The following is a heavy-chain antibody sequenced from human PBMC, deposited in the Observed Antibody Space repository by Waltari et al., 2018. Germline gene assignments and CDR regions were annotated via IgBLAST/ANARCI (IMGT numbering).Heavy chain of an antibody. CDR1: GGSFSGYY. D-gene: IGHD3-3*01. Sequence: QVQLQQWGAGLLKPSETLSLTCAVYGGSFSGYYWSWIRQPPGKGLEWIGEINHSGSTNYNPSLKSRVTISVDTSKNQFSLKLSSVTAADTAVYYCASRGLYYDFWSGLRRAAFDIWGQGTMVTVSS. CDR3: ASRGLYYDFWSGLRRAAFDI. V-gene: IGHV4-34*01. J-gene: IGHJ3*02. CDR2: INHSGST.